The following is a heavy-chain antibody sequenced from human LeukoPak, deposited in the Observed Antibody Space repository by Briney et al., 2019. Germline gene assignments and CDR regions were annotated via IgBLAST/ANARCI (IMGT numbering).Heavy chain of an antibody. CDR3: TRKFDN. J-gene: IGHJ4*02. CDR1: GGSFSRYY. V-gene: IGHV4-34*01. Sequence: PSETLSLTCAVSGGSFSRYYWSCIRQPPGKGLEWIGEINHSGSTNYNPSLKSRVTVSVDTSKNQFSLKLSSVTAGDTAIDYGTRKFDNWGQGTLVTVSS. CDR2: INHSGST.